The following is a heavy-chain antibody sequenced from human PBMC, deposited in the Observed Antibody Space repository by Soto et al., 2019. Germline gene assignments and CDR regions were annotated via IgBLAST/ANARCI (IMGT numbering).Heavy chain of an antibody. J-gene: IGHJ3*02. V-gene: IGHV1-2*04. CDR2: INPNSGGT. CDR3: ARKFLEWLPDDDAFDI. CDR1: GYTFTGYY. Sequence: ASVKVSCKASGYTFTGYYMHWVRQAPGQGLEWMGWINPNSGGTNYAQKFQGWVTMTRDTSISTAYMELSRLRSDDTAVYYCARKFLEWLPDDDAFDIWGQGTMVTVSS. D-gene: IGHD3-3*01.